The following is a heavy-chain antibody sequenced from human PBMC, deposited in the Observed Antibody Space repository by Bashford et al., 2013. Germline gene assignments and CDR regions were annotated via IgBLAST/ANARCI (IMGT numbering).Heavy chain of an antibody. V-gene: IGHV1-2*02. CDR2: INPNSGGT. Sequence: ASVKVSCKASGYTFTDYHIHWVRRAPGQGVEWMGWINPNSGGTTYAQKFQGRVTMTRDTSTGTAYMELSRLTSDDTAVYYCARGNYHDRSGYYYFDYWGQGTLVTVSS. CDR1: GYTFTDYH. CDR3: ARGNYHDRSGYYYFDY. D-gene: IGHD3-22*01. J-gene: IGHJ4*02.